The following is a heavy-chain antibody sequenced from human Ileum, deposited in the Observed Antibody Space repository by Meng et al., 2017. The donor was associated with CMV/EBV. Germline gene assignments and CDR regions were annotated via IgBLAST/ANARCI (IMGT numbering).Heavy chain of an antibody. J-gene: IGHJ5*02. CDR3: ARADIGITVAGARTRFDP. CDR1: NFRSYW. Sequence: NFRSYWMHWVRPVPGKGLVWVARISSDGTGSTYAASVRGRFTISRDNAENTLYLQMNSLRAEDTALYYCARADIGITVAGARTRFDPWGQGTLVTVSS. D-gene: IGHD1-20*01. V-gene: IGHV3-74*03. CDR2: ISSDGTGS.